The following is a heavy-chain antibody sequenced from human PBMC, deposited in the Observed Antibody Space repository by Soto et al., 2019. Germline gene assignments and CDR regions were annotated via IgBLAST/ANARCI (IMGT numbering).Heavy chain of an antibody. D-gene: IGHD6-19*01. CDR2: ISSSSSYI. CDR1: GFTFIIYS. J-gene: IGHJ4*02. V-gene: IGHV3-21*01. CDR3: ARESYSSGDFDY. Sequence: GSLSLSCAGSGFTFIIYSMNWVRQAPGKGLEWVSSISSSSSYIYYADSVKGRFTISRDNAKNSLYLQMNSLRAEDTAVYYCARESYSSGDFDYWGQGTLVTVS.